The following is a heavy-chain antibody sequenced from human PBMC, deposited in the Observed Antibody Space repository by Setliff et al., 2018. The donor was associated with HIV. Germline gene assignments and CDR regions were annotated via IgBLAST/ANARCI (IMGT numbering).Heavy chain of an antibody. D-gene: IGHD6-19*01. CDR3: ARRVGQWLVHGWFDP. CDR2: IIPIFGTA. V-gene: IGHV1-69*13. Sequence: ASVKVSCKASGGTFSSYAISWVRQAPGQGLEWMGGIIPIFGTANYAQKFQGRVTITADESTSTAYMELSSLRSEDTAVYYCARRVGQWLVHGWFDPWGQGTLVTVSS. J-gene: IGHJ5*02. CDR1: GGTFSSYA.